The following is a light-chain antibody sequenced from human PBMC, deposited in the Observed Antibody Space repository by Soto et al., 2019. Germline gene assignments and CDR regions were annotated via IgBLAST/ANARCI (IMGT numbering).Light chain of an antibody. CDR3: CSYAGTYSYV. CDR2: DVR. Sequence: QSALTQPRSVSGSPGQSVTISCTGTSSDVGGYNYVSWYQQHPGKAPKLMIYDVRKWPSGVPDRFSGSKFGNTASLTISGLQAEDEADYYCCSYAGTYSYVFGTGTKVTVL. J-gene: IGLJ1*01. V-gene: IGLV2-11*01. CDR1: SSDVGGYNY.